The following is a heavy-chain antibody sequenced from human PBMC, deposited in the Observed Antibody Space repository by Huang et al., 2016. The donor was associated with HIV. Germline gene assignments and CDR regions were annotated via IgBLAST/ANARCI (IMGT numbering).Heavy chain of an antibody. CDR1: GYTFTNSW. J-gene: IGHJ3*01. CDR3: ARGATLTGNTNFFDV. V-gene: IGHV5-51*03. CDR2: IYTGDSNW. Sequence: EVQLVQSGAEVKKPGESLKISCKGSGYTFTNSWIGWVSQMPGKGLEWMGLIYTGDSNWRYSPSFQGQVTISADKSISTAYLLWSTLEASDTAMYYCARGATLTGNTNFFDVWGQGTMVSVSS. D-gene: IGHD3-9*01.